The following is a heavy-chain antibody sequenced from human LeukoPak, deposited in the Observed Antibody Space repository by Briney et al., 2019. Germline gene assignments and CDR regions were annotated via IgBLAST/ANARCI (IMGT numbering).Heavy chain of an antibody. CDR1: GGSISSYY. CDR3: ARVSRHLPSFDY. Sequence: SETLSLTCTVSGGSISSYYWSWIRQPAGKGLEWIGYIYYSGSTNYNPSLKSRVTISVDTSKNQFSLKLSSVTAADTAVYYCARVSRHLPSFDYWGQGTLVTVSS. J-gene: IGHJ4*02. V-gene: IGHV4-59*01. CDR2: IYYSGST. D-gene: IGHD5/OR15-5a*01.